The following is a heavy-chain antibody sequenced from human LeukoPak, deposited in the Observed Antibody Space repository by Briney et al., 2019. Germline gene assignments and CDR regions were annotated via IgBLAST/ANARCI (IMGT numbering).Heavy chain of an antibody. CDR1: GGSISSAAYY. D-gene: IGHD3-10*01. Sequence: SETLSLTCTVSGGSISSAAYYWTWIRQHPGKGLEWTGYIYYSGRTYYNPSLKSRAAISVDTSENQFSLKLTSLTAADTAVYYCARAVATYYGSGSYYFDYWGQGTLVTVSS. CDR3: ARAVATYYGSGSYYFDY. V-gene: IGHV4-31*03. CDR2: IYYSGRT. J-gene: IGHJ4*02.